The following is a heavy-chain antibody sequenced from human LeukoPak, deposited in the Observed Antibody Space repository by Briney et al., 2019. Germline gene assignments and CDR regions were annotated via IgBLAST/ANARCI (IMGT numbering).Heavy chain of an antibody. CDR2: IYYSGST. Sequence: ASETLSLTCTVSGGSINSTSNYWGWIRQPPGKGLEWIGSIYYSGSTSYNPSLKSRVTISVDTSKNQFSLKLSSVTAADTAVYFCAGDYGDYYFDYWGQGILVTVSS. D-gene: IGHD4-17*01. V-gene: IGHV4-39*07. J-gene: IGHJ4*02. CDR1: GGSINSTSNY. CDR3: AGDYGDYYFDY.